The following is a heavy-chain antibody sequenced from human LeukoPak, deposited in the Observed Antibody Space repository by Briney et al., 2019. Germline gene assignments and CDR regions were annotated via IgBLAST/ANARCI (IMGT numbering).Heavy chain of an antibody. CDR2: IYYSGST. V-gene: IGHV4-39*01. CDR1: GGSISSSSYY. CDR3: ARLTSYYYAYW. D-gene: IGHD3-10*01. Sequence: SETLSLTCTVSGGSISSSSYYWGWIRQPPGKGLEWIGGIYYSGSTYYNPSLKSRVTISVDTSKNQFSLKLSSVTAADTAVYFCARLTSYYYAYWWGQGTLVTVSS. J-gene: IGHJ4*02.